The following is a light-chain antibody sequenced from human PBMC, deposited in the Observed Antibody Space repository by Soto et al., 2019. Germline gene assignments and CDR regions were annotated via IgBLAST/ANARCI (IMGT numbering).Light chain of an antibody. V-gene: IGKV3-11*01. CDR2: DAF. CDR3: QQRNSWSYT. Sequence: IVLTQSPGTLSLSPGERATLSCRASQNVGSTLAWYQHKPGQAPRLLIYDAFNRATGIPARFSGGGSGTDFTLTISNLEAEDFAVYYCQQRNSWSYTFGQGTRLQIK. CDR1: QNVGST. J-gene: IGKJ2*01.